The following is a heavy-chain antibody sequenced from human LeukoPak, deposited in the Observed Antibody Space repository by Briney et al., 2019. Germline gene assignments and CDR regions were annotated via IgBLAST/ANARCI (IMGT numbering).Heavy chain of an antibody. J-gene: IGHJ1*01. CDR2: IKSKTDGGTT. CDR3: TTDAPYYGSGSYFSDFQH. D-gene: IGHD3-10*01. V-gene: IGHV3-15*01. Sequence: KPGGSLRLSCAASGFTFTYAYMSWVRQAPGRGLECVGRIKSKTDGGTTDYAAPVKGRFTISRDDSNKTLHLQMNSLKTEDTGVYYCTTDAPYYGSGSYFSDFQHWGQGTLVTVSS. CDR1: GFTFTYAY.